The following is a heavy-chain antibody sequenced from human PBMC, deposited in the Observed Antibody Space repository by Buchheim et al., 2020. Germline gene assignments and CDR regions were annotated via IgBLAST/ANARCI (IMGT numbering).Heavy chain of an antibody. CDR2: INPSGGST. D-gene: IGHD3-16*01. V-gene: IGHV1-46*01. Sequence: QVQLVQSGAEVKKPGASVKVPCKASGYTFTSYYMHWVRQAPGQGLEWMGIINPSGGSTSYAQKFQGRVTMTRDTSTSTVYMELSSLRSEDTAVYYCERVHITGLGTPTWFDPWGQGTL. CDR3: ERVHITGLGTPTWFDP. J-gene: IGHJ5*02. CDR1: GYTFTSYY.